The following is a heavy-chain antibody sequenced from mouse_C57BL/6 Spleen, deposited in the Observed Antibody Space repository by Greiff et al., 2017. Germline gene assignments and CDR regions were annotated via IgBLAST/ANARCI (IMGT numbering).Heavy chain of an antibody. CDR3: ARLTGTGPFAY. CDR1: GFTFSSYG. D-gene: IGHD4-1*01. CDR2: ISSGGSYT. Sequence: EVKLVESGGDLVKPGGSLKLSCAASGFTFSSYGMSWVRQTPDKRLEWVATISSGGSYTYYPDSVKGRFTISRDNAKNTLYLQMSSLKSEDTAMYYCARLTGTGPFAYWGQGTLVTVSA. V-gene: IGHV5-6*02. J-gene: IGHJ3*01.